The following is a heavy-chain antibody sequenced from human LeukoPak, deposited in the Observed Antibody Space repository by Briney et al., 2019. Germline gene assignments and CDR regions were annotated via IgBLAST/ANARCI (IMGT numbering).Heavy chain of an antibody. CDR2: INPSGGST. CDR3: ARAGYDYVWGSYRYDAFDI. V-gene: IGHV1-46*01. Sequence: ASVKVYCKASGYTFTSYYMHWVRQAPGQGLEWMGIINPSGGSTSYAQKFQGRVTMTRDTSTSTVYMELSSLRSEDTAVYYCARAGYDYVWGSYRYDAFDIWGQGTMVTVSS. CDR1: GYTFTSYY. D-gene: IGHD3-16*02. J-gene: IGHJ3*02.